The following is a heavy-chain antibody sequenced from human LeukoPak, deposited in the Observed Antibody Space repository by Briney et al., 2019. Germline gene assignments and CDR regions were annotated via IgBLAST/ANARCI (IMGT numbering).Heavy chain of an antibody. CDR1: GFTFSSYW. CDR3: ARDFSDDSSGYYGELDY. D-gene: IGHD3-22*01. CDR2: ISSSSSTI. J-gene: IGHJ4*02. Sequence: GGSLRLSCAASGFTFSSYWMHWVRQAPGKGLEWVSYISSSSSTIYYADSVKGRFTITRDNAKNSLYLQMNSLRAEDTAVYYCARDFSDDSSGYYGELDYWGQGTLVTVSA. V-gene: IGHV3-48*04.